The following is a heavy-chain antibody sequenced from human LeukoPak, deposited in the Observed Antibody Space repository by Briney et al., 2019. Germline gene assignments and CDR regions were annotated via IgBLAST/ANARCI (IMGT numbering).Heavy chain of an antibody. CDR1: GGSISSGGYS. D-gene: IGHD3-10*01. J-gene: IGHJ4*02. CDR3: ARRLIDGVLFDY. CDR2: IYHSGST. V-gene: IGHV4-30-2*01. Sequence: SQTLSLTCAVSGGSISSGGYSWSWIRQPPGKGLVWIGYIYHSGSTYYNPSLKSRVTISVDRSKNQFSLKLSSVTAADTAVYYCARRLIDGVLFDYWGQGTLVTVAS.